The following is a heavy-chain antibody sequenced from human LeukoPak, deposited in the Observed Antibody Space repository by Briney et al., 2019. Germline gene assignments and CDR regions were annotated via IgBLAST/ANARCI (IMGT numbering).Heavy chain of an antibody. CDR3: ARDSSRPQRTYGMDV. J-gene: IGHJ6*02. Sequence: ASVKVSCNSSGYTFTSYYMHWVRQAPGQGLEWMGIINPSGGSTSYAQKFQGRVTMTRDTSTSTVYMELSSLRSEDTAVYYCARDSSRPQRTYGMDVWGQATTVTVSS. CDR1: GYTFTSYY. D-gene: IGHD6-13*01. CDR2: INPSGGST. V-gene: IGHV1-46*01.